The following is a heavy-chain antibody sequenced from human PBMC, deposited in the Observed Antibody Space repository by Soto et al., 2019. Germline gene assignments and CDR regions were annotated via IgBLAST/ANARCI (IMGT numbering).Heavy chain of an antibody. CDR3: ARDAYLGSGSYAY. D-gene: IGHD3-10*01. V-gene: IGHV3-33*01. CDR2: IWYDGSKK. CDR1: GFTFSSYG. J-gene: IGHJ4*02. Sequence: QVQLVESGGGVVQPGRSLRLSCAASGFTFSSYGMHWVRQAPGKGLEWVALIWYDGSKKNYADSVKGRFTISRDDSKNTLYLQMNSLRGEDTAVYYCARDAYLGSGSYAYWGQGTLVTGSS.